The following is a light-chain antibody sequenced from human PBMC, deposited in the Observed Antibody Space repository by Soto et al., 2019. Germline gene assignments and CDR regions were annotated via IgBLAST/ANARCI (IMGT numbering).Light chain of an antibody. Sequence: EIVLTQSPGTLSLSPGERATLSCRASQTISNTFLAWYQQRPGQAPRLLIYGASGRAAGIPDRFSGSGSGTDFTLSISRLEPEDFAVYYCQQYGDSPTFGGGTKVEIK. CDR2: GAS. V-gene: IGKV3-20*01. J-gene: IGKJ4*01. CDR1: QTISNTF. CDR3: QQYGDSPT.